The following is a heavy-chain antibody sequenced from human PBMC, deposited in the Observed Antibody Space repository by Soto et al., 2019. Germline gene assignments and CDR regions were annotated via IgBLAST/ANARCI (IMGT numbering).Heavy chain of an antibody. D-gene: IGHD3-10*02. CDR3: AKKPPCSIQGWSFGIYV. CDR2: TFTGGST. Sequence: EVKLVETGGGLIKPGGSLRLSCLASGFSVTTNYIIWVRQPPGKGLEWVSTTFTGGSTHYADSVKGLFSISRDNSKNTVYLQMNNLRVEDTAVYYCAKKPPCSIQGWSFGIYVWGQGTTVSVSS. J-gene: IGHJ6*02. V-gene: IGHV3-53*02. CDR1: GFSVTTNY.